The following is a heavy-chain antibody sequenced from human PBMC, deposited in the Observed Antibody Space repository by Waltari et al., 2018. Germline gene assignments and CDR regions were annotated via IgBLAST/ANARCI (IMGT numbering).Heavy chain of an antibody. CDR1: GFIFSKYD. V-gene: IGHV3-33*06. CDR2: MRYDGSTR. J-gene: IGHJ6*02. D-gene: IGHD3-10*01. Sequence: QEHLLQSGGGVVHPGGSLRLSCEASGFIFSKYDMNWVRQAPGKGVGGVAVMRYDGSTRYYADSVKGRFTISRDNSKNTLHLQMNSLRAEDTALYYCAKDRSSDFYYGMDVWGQGTTVTVSS. CDR3: AKDRSSDFYYGMDV.